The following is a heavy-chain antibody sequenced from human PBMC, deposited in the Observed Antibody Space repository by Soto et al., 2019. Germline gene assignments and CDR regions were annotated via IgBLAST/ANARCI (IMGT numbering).Heavy chain of an antibody. J-gene: IGHJ5*01. Sequence: VQLVQSGAEVKKPGASVKVSCTGSGYTFRSYDIHWVRQATGQGLEWMGWVNPNTGNTGYAQKFQGRVTMTRDMSKSSAYMEVNSLTSEDTAIYYCARVYGAGSFDFWGQGTLVSVSS. CDR2: VNPNTGNT. CDR3: ARVYGAGSFDF. D-gene: IGHD3-10*01. CDR1: GYTFRSYD. V-gene: IGHV1-8*01.